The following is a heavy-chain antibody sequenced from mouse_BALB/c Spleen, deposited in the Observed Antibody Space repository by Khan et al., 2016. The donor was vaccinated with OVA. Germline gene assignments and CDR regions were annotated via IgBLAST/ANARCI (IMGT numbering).Heavy chain of an antibody. Sequence: EVQLQQSGTVLARPGASVKMSCKASGYTFTSYWMHWVQQRPGQGLEWIGDIYPGNTDTNYNQKFKGKAKLTAVTSTSTAYMELYSLTNEDSAVYSWTRRNWDVAWFAYWGQGTLVTVSA. CDR2: IYPGNTDT. D-gene: IGHD4-1*01. V-gene: IGHV1-5*01. CDR3: TRRNWDVAWFAY. J-gene: IGHJ3*01. CDR1: GYTFTSYW.